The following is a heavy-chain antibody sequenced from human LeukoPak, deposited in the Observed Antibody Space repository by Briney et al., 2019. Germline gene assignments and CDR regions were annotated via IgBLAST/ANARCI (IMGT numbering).Heavy chain of an antibody. CDR3: ARGALCGGDCYSAYYYYYMDV. J-gene: IGHJ6*03. D-gene: IGHD2-21*02. CDR2: IIPIFGTA. CDR1: GGTFSSYV. V-gene: IGHV1-69*06. Sequence: SVKVSCKASGGTFSSYVINWVRQAPGQGLEWMGGIIPIFGTANYAQKFQGRVTITADKSTSTAYMELSSLRSEDTAVYYCARGALCGGDCYSAYYYYYMDVWGKGTTVTISS.